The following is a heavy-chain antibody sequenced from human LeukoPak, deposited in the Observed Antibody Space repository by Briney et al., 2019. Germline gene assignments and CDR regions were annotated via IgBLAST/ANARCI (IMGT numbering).Heavy chain of an antibody. D-gene: IGHD3-10*01. Sequence: GGSLRLSCAASGFTFSSYAMSWVRQAPGKGLEWVSGISGSGGSTYYADSVKGRFTISRDNSKNTLYLQMNSLRAEDTAVYYCARTYGSGSYDDYWGQGTLVTVSS. CDR1: GFTFSSYA. CDR2: ISGSGGST. CDR3: ARTYGSGSYDDY. J-gene: IGHJ4*02. V-gene: IGHV3-23*01.